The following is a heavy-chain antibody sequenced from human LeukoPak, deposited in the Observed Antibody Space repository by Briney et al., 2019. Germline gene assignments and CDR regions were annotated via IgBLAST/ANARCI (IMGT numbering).Heavy chain of an antibody. V-gene: IGHV3-21*01. CDR2: ISRSSSYI. CDR3: ARGTGANINDAFDM. D-gene: IGHD1-1*01. J-gene: IGHJ3*02. CDR1: GFTFSSYA. Sequence: GGSLRLSCAASGFTFSSYAMSWVRQAPGKGLEWVSSISRSSSYIYYADSVKGRFTISRDNAKNSLFLQMDSLRAEDTAVYYCARGTGANINDAFDMWGQGTMVTVSS.